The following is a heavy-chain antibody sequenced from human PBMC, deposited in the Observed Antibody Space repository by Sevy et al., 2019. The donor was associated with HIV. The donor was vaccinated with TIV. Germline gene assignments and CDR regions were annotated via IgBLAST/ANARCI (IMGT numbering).Heavy chain of an antibody. V-gene: IGHV3-73*01. J-gene: IGHJ3*02. CDR2: IRNKANTYAT. CDR3: TRHNYDSSDYNAFDI. Sequence: GGSLRLSCAASGFTFSDSAMHWFRQASGKGLEWVGLIRNKANTYATTYGASAKGRFTISRDDSKNTAYLQMSSLKTEETAVYYCTRHNYDSSDYNAFDIWGQGTMVTVSS. D-gene: IGHD3-22*01. CDR1: GFTFSDSA.